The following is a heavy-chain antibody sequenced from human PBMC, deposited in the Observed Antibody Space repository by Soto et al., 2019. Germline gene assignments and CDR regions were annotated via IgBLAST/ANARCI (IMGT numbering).Heavy chain of an antibody. J-gene: IGHJ6*02. CDR2: IWYDGSNK. Sequence: HVQVVESGGGVVQAGRSLRLSCEVSGFTFSRYGMHWVRQAPGKGLEWVASIWYDGSNKNYGDSVKGRFTVSRDDLKNTVYLQMKDLRVEDTAVYYCARDIEFVDIVSTIVPHYSFSAMDVWGQGTTVTVSS. V-gene: IGHV3-33*01. D-gene: IGHD5-12*01. CDR1: GFTFSRYG. CDR3: ARDIEFVDIVSTIVPHYSFSAMDV.